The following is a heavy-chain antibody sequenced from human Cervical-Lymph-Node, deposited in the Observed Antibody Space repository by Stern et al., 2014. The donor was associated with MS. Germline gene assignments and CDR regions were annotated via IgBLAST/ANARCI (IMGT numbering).Heavy chain of an antibody. D-gene: IGHD3-16*01. CDR1: GYIFTNYY. CDR2: INPSGGST. CDR3: ARADREYSSAYYFDY. V-gene: IGHV1-46*03. Sequence: QVQLVQSGAEVRKPGASGTVSCKASGYIFTNYYMHWVRQAPGQGLLWMGIINPSGGSTTYTQTFQGRVTVTRDTSTSTVYMELSSLRSEDTAVYYCARADREYSSAYYFDYWGQGTLVTVSS. J-gene: IGHJ4*02.